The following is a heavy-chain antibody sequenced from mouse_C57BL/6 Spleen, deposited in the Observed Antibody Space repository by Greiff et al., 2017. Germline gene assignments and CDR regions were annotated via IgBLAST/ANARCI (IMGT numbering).Heavy chain of an antibody. D-gene: IGHD2-12*01. J-gene: IGHJ4*01. CDR1: GFTFSDYY. V-gene: IGHV5-16*01. Sequence: DVKLVESEGGLVQPGSSMKLPCTASGFTFSDYYMAWVRQVPEKGLEWVANINYDGSSTYYLDSLKSRFIISRDNAKNILYLQMSSLKSEDTATYYCARDYDGYAMDYWGQGTSVTVSS. CDR2: INYDGSST. CDR3: ARDYDGYAMDY.